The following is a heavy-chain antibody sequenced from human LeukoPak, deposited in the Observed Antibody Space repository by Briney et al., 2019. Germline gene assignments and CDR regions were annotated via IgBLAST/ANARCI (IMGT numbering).Heavy chain of an antibody. J-gene: IGHJ4*02. CDR2: ISGSGGST. V-gene: IGHV3-23*01. Sequence: GGSLRLSCAAFGLTFSSYAMSWVRQAPGKGLEWVSAISGSGGSTYYADSVKGRFTISRDNSKNTLYLQMNSLRAEDTAVYYCAKVHKPVDIVVVPATWYFDYWGQGTLVTVSS. D-gene: IGHD2-2*03. CDR1: GLTFSSYA. CDR3: AKVHKPVDIVVVPATWYFDY.